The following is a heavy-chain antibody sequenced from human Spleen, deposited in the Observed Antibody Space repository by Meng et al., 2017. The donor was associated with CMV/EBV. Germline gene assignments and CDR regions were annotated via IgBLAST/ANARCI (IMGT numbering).Heavy chain of an antibody. CDR1: GHTFNSYG. Sequence: ASVKVSCKVSGHTFNSYGITWVRQAPGQGLEWVGWISSYNSNTNYAQKFLGRVTLTTDTSTSTAYMELRSLRSDDTVVYYCARDPVVPAGRGWFDPGGQGTLVTVSS. CDR2: ISSYNSNT. J-gene: IGHJ5*02. V-gene: IGHV1-18*01. D-gene: IGHD2-2*01. CDR3: ARDPVVPAGRGWFDP.